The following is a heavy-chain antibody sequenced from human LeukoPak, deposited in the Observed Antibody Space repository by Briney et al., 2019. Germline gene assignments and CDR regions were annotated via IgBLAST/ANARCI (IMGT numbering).Heavy chain of an antibody. CDR3: ARGGYGRALRTSFDY. V-gene: IGHV5-51*01. J-gene: IGHJ4*02. D-gene: IGHD3-10*02. CDR1: GYTFTTYW. Sequence: GESLKISCKGSGYTFTTYWIGWVRQMPGKGLEWMGIIYPGDSDIRYSPSFQGQVTMSADKSISTAYLQWSSLKASDTAMYYCARGGYGRALRTSFDYWGQGTLVTVSS. CDR2: IYPGDSDI.